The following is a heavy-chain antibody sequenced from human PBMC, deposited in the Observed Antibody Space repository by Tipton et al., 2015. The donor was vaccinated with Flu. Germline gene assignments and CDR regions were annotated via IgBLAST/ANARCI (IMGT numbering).Heavy chain of an antibody. Sequence: SLRLSCVASGFSFRTYAMSWVRQAPGKGLEWVSAISDSGGSTYYAVSVKGRFTISRDNSENTLSLQMDRLRAEDTALYYCARGVYSSGWYPFFDYWGQGTLVTVSS. J-gene: IGHJ4*02. CDR1: GFSFRTYA. V-gene: IGHV3-23*01. D-gene: IGHD6-19*01. CDR2: ISDSGGST. CDR3: ARGVYSSGWYPFFDY.